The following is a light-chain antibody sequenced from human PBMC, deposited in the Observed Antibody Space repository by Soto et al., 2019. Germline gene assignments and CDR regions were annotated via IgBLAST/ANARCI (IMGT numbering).Light chain of an antibody. Sequence: EIVMTQSPATLSVSPGERATLSCRASQSVSSNLAWYQQKPGQAPRLLIYGASTRATGIPGRFSGSGSGTEFTLTISSLQSEDFAVYYCQHYNNWASWTFGQGTKVEIK. V-gene: IGKV3-15*01. J-gene: IGKJ1*01. CDR2: GAS. CDR3: QHYNNWASWT. CDR1: QSVSSN.